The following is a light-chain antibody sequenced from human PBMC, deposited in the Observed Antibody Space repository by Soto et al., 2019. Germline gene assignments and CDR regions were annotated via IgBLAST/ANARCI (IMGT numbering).Light chain of an antibody. J-gene: IGKJ1*01. CDR3: QQYGSSPRT. Sequence: EIVLTQSPGTLSLSPGERATLSCRASQSVSNNYLAWYQQKPGQAPRLLIYGASSRATGIPYRFRGSGSGTDFTITISRLEPEDFAVYYWQQYGSSPRTFGQGTKVEIK. V-gene: IGKV3-20*01. CDR1: QSVSNNY. CDR2: GAS.